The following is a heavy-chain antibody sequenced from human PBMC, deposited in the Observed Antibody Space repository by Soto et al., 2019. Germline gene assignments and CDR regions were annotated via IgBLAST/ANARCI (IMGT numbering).Heavy chain of an antibody. CDR2: ISAFNGNT. D-gene: IGHD1-26*01. V-gene: IGHV1-18*01. CDR3: GRVLSGSYFDDSDF. J-gene: IGHJ4*02. CDR1: GYNFDKYG. Sequence: GASVKVSCKASGYNFDKYGIMWVRQVRGQGLEWMGWISAFNGNTNQAPRFLGRPTMTTDIPTNTAHMELRSLTSDDTAVYYCGRVLSGSYFDDSDFWGPGTLLTVSS.